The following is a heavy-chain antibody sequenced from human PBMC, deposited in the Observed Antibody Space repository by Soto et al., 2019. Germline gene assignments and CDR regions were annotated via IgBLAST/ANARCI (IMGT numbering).Heavy chain of an antibody. CDR1: GYTFTSYG. Sequence: QVQLVQSGAEVKKPGASVKVSCKASGYTFTSYGISWVRQAPGQGLEWMGWISAYNGNTNYVQKLQGRVTMTTDTSTSTAYMELRSLRSDDTAVYYCARANTYYGDYDNWFDPWGQGTLVTVSS. CDR3: ARANTYYGDYDNWFDP. J-gene: IGHJ5*02. CDR2: ISAYNGNT. V-gene: IGHV1-18*01. D-gene: IGHD4-17*01.